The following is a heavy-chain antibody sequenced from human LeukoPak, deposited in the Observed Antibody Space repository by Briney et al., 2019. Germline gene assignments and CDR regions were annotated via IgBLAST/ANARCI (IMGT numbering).Heavy chain of an antibody. CDR2: MSPNSGNT. D-gene: IGHD4-23*01. J-gene: IGHJ5*02. CDR3: ARDYDGNSGWFDP. V-gene: IGHV1-8*01. CDR1: GYTFTSYD. Sequence: ASVKVSCKASGYTFTSYDINWVRQATGQGLEWMGWMSPNSGNTGYAQKFQGRVTMTRNTSISTAYMELSSLRSEDTAMYYCARDYDGNSGWFDPWGQGTLVTVSS.